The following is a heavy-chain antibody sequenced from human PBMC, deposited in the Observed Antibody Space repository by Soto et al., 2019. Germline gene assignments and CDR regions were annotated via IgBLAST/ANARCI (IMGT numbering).Heavy chain of an antibody. CDR2: IYHSGST. D-gene: IGHD6-13*01. V-gene: IGHV4-4*02. CDR3: AGGGGSWSWDYMDV. CDR1: SGSISSSNW. Sequence: QVQLQESGPGLVKPSGTLSLTCAVSSGSISSSNWWSWVRQPPGKGLEWIGEIYHSGSTNYNPSLRGGATISVDKSRNHSSRRLSSVTAADTAVYYCAGGGGSWSWDYMDVGAKGPRSPSP. J-gene: IGHJ6*03.